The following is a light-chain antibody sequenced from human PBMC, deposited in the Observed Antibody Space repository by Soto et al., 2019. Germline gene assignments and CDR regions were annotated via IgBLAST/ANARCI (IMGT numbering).Light chain of an antibody. J-gene: IGKJ1*01. CDR3: LQYGSSPRT. CDR1: QSVSKNY. CDR2: GAS. V-gene: IGKV3-20*01. Sequence: EIVLTQSPGTLSLSPGERATLSCRASQSVSKNYLTWYQQKPGQAPRLLIYGASSRATGIPDRFSGYGSGTDFTLTISRLEPEDFAVYYCLQYGSSPRTFGQGTKVEIK.